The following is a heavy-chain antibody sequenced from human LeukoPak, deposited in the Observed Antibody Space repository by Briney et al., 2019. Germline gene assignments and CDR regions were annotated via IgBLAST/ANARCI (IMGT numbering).Heavy chain of an antibody. CDR1: GFTFSSYS. D-gene: IGHD6-19*01. Sequence: GGSLRLSCAASGFTFSSYSMNWVRQAPGKGLEWVSYISSSSSTIYYADSVKGRFTISRDNAKNSLYLQMNSLRAEDTAVYYCARGLAVAGKDSHFAFDIWGQGTMVTVSS. CDR3: ARGLAVAGKDSHFAFDI. V-gene: IGHV3-48*01. J-gene: IGHJ3*02. CDR2: ISSSSSTI.